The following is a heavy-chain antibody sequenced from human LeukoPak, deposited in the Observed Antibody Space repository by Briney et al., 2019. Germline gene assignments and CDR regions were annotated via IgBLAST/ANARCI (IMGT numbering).Heavy chain of an antibody. CDR2: IYTSGST. CDR3: ARVLGSYYDSSGPGEYFDY. V-gene: IGHV4-4*07. CDR1: GGSISSYY. J-gene: IGHJ4*02. Sequence: PSETLSLTCTVSGGSISSYYWSWIRQPAGKGLEWIGRIYTSGSTNYNPSLKSRVTMSVDTSKNQFSLKLSSVTAADTAVYYCARVLGSYYDSSGPGEYFDYWGQGTLVTVSS. D-gene: IGHD3-22*01.